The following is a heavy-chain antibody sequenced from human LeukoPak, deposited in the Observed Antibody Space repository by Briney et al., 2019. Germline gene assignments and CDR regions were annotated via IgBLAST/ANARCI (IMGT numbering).Heavy chain of an antibody. CDR3: ARVAKYYYGSETYYFFEH. Sequence: PGGSLRLSCAASGFIFSSFGMNWVRQAPGKGLEWVSYISSSSPTIYYADSVKGRFTISRDNAKNSLYLQMNSLRVEDTAVYYCARVAKYYYGSETYYFFEHWGQGTPVTASS. D-gene: IGHD3-10*01. CDR1: GFIFSSFG. V-gene: IGHV3-48*01. CDR2: ISSSSPTI. J-gene: IGHJ4*02.